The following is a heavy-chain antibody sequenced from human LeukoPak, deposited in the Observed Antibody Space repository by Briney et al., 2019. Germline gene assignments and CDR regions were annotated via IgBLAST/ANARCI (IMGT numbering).Heavy chain of an antibody. J-gene: IGHJ4*02. CDR2: INPNSGGT. Sequence: EASVKVSCKASGYTFTGYYMHWVRQAPGQGLEWMGWINPNSGGTNYAQKFQGRVTMTRDTSISTAYMELSRLRSDDTAVYYCARDGDYYDSSGYADYWGQGTLVTVSS. CDR3: ARDGDYYDSSGYADY. CDR1: GYTFTGYY. D-gene: IGHD3-22*01. V-gene: IGHV1-2*02.